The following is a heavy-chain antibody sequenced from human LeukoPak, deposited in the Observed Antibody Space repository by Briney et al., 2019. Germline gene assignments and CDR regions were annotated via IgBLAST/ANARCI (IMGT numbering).Heavy chain of an antibody. CDR1: GGSISSSSYY. D-gene: IGHD6-13*01. CDR2: IYYSGST. CDR3: ARYRSSWPSEYYFDY. V-gene: IGHV4-39*01. J-gene: IGHJ4*02. Sequence: PSETLSLTCTVSGGSISSSSYYWGWIRQPPGKGLEWIGSIYYSGSTYYNPSLKSRVTISVDTSKNQFSLKLSSVTAADTAVYYCARYRSSWPSEYYFDYWGQGTLVTVSS.